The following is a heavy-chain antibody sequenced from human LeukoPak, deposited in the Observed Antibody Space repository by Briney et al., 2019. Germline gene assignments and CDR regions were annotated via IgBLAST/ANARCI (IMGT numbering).Heavy chain of an antibody. CDR3: ARPIMTTSLINWFDP. CDR2: IYPGDSDT. CDR1: GYSFTSYW. J-gene: IGHJ5*02. V-gene: IGHV5-51*01. D-gene: IGHD3-16*01. Sequence: PGESLKISCKGSGYSFTSYWIGWVRQMPGKGLEWMGIIYPGDSDTRYSPSFQGQVTISADKSISTAYLQWTSLKASDTAMYYCARPIMTTSLINWFDPWGQGTLVTVSS.